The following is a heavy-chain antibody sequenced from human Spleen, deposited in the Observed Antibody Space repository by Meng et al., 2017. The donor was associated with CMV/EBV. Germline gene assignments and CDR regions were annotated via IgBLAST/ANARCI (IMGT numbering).Heavy chain of an antibody. J-gene: IGHJ2*01. CDR3: ARDESVVVELGYFDL. V-gene: IGHV3-30*04. CDR1: GFKFSSYG. CDR2: ISYDGSNK. Sequence: SGFKFSSYGMHWVRQAPGKGLEWVAVISYDGSNKYYAESVKGRFTISRDNSKNTLYVQLNSLRAEDTAVYYCARDESVVVELGYFDLWGRGTLVTVSS. D-gene: IGHD2-21*01.